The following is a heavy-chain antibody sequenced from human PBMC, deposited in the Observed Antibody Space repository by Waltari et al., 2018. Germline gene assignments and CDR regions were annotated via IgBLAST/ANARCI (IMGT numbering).Heavy chain of an antibody. V-gene: IGHV3-7*01. Sequence: EVQLVESGGGLVQPGGSLRLSCAASGFTFNNCWMNWVRKAPGKGLEWVASIKQDGSEEYYVDSVKGRFTISRDNAQNSLYLQMTSLRAEDTAVYYCARRPGYCTTTGCYSFSYYFDYWGQGTLVTVSS. CDR1: GFTFNNCW. CDR2: IKQDGSEE. CDR3: ARRPGYCTTTGCYSFSYYFDY. D-gene: IGHD2-2*01. J-gene: IGHJ4*02.